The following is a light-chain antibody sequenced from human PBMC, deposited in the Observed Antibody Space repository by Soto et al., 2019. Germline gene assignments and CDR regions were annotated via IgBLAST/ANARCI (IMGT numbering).Light chain of an antibody. J-gene: IGLJ1*01. CDR1: SSDLGGYNF. Sequence: QSALTQPASVSGSPGQSITISCTGTSSDLGGYNFVSWYQHHPGKAPKLMIYQVSNRPSGVSNRFSGSKSGNTASLTISGLQAEDDADYYFCSYTSSSPYVFGTGTQLTVL. V-gene: IGLV2-14*01. CDR3: CSYTSSSPYV. CDR2: QVS.